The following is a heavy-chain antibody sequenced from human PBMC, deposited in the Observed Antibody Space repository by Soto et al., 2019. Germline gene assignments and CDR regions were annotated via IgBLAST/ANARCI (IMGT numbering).Heavy chain of an antibody. CDR1: GYTFTSYG. D-gene: IGHD1-1*01. CDR2: ISAHNGNT. V-gene: IGHV1-18*01. J-gene: IGHJ4*02. Sequence: QVHLVQSGAEVKKPGASVKVSCKASGYTFTSYGITWVRQAPGQGLEWMGWISAHNGNTDYAQKLQGRVIVTRDTSTGKAYMEPRSLISDDTAVYYCARGRYGDYWGQGALVTVSS. CDR3: ARGRYGDY.